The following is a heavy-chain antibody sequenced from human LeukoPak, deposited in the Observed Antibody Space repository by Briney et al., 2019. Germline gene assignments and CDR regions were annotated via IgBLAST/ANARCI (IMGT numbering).Heavy chain of an antibody. CDR1: GFTFSSYG. Sequence: PGGSLRLSCAASGFTFSSYGMHWVRQAPGKGLEWVALIRYDGSNMYYADSVKGRFTISRDNSKNTLYLQMNSLRAEDTAVYYCATEEANRSGWYPFWGQGTLVTVSS. D-gene: IGHD6-19*01. CDR3: ATEEANRSGWYPF. CDR2: IRYDGSNM. J-gene: IGHJ4*02. V-gene: IGHV3-30*02.